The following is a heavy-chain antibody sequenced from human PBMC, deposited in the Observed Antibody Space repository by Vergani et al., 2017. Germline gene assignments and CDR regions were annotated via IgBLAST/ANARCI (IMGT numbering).Heavy chain of an antibody. CDR2: INPNSGGT. D-gene: IGHD3-16*01. CDR3: ARGPGGSNYYYYMDV. J-gene: IGHJ6*03. Sequence: QVQLVQSGAEVKKPGASVKVSSKASGYTFTGYYMHWVRQAPGQGLEWMGWINPNSGGTNYAQKFQGRVTMTRDTSISTAYMELSRLRSDDTAVYYCARGPGGSNYYYYMDVWGKGTTVTVSS. CDR1: GYTFTGYY. V-gene: IGHV1-2*02.